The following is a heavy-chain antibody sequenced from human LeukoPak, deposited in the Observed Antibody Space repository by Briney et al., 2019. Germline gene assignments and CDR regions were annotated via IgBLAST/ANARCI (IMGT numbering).Heavy chain of an antibody. Sequence: SETLSLTCAVYGGSFSGYYWSWIRQPPGKGLEWIGEINHSGSTNYNPSLKSRVTISVDTSKNQFSLKLSSVTAADTAVYYCAAGEGPYGMDVWGQGTTVTVSS. J-gene: IGHJ6*02. CDR2: INHSGST. D-gene: IGHD1-1*01. V-gene: IGHV4-34*01. CDR1: GGSFSGYY. CDR3: AAGEGPYGMDV.